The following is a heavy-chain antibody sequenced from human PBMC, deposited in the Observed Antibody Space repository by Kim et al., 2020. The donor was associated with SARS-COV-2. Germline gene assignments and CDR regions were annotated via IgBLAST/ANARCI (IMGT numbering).Heavy chain of an antibody. CDR1: GGSISSSSYY. CDR3: ARLHSGSYGGFDY. Sequence: SETLSLTCTVSGGSISSSSYYWGWIRQPPGKGLEWIGSIYYSGSTYYNPSLKSRVTISVDTSKNQFSLKLSSVTAADTAVYYCARLHSGSYGGFDYWGQGTLVTVSS. CDR2: IYYSGST. D-gene: IGHD1-26*01. V-gene: IGHV4-39*01. J-gene: IGHJ4*02.